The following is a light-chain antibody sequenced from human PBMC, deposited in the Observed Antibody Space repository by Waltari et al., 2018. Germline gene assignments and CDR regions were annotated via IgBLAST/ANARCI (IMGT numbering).Light chain of an antibody. Sequence: EVLMTQSPPTLSVSPGERATLSCRASQSIARNLDWYQQTPGQAPRLLIYGASTRATDVPDRFGGSGSGTEFTLTISSLQSEYFAVYYCQQYNNWRTFGQGTKLEIK. J-gene: IGKJ2*01. CDR2: GAS. CDR3: QQYNNWRT. V-gene: IGKV3-15*01. CDR1: QSIARN.